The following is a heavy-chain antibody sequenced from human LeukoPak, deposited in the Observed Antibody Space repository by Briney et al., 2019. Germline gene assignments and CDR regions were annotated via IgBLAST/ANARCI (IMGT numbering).Heavy chain of an antibody. J-gene: IGHJ3*02. CDR3: ARGRWLQLGAFDI. CDR1: GGSISSYY. D-gene: IGHD5-24*01. V-gene: IGHV4-59*01. CDR2: IYYSGST. Sequence: KPSETLSLTCTVSGGSISSYYWSWIRQPPGKGLEWIGYIYYSGSTNYNPSLKSRVTISVDMSKDQFSLKLSSVTAADTAVYYCARGRWLQLGAFDIWGQGTMVTVSS.